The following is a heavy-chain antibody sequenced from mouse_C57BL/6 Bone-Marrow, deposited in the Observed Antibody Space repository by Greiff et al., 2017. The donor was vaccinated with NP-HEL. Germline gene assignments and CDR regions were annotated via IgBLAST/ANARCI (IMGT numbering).Heavy chain of an antibody. D-gene: IGHD3-1*01. J-gene: IGHJ3*01. CDR2: ISDGGSYT. CDR1: GFTFSSYA. CDR3: ARDAGYPLFAY. V-gene: IGHV5-4*01. Sequence: EVKVVESGGGLVKPGGSLKLSCAASGFTFSSYAMSWVRQTPEKRLEWVATISDGGSYTYYPDNVKGRFTISRDNAKNNLYLQMSHLKSEDTAMYYCARDAGYPLFAYWGQGTLVTVSA.